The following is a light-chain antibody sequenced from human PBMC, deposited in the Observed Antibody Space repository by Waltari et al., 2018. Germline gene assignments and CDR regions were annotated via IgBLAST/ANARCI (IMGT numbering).Light chain of an antibody. CDR1: QSVRTY. CDR3: QLRSKWLRT. V-gene: IGKV3-11*01. Sequence: EIVLTQSPATLSLSPGERATLSCRASQSVRTYLAWYQQKPGQGPRLLIYDAATRATAIPARFSGSGSGTDFTLTISSLEPEDFAVYYCQLRSKWLRTFGQGTKVEV. J-gene: IGKJ1*01. CDR2: DAA.